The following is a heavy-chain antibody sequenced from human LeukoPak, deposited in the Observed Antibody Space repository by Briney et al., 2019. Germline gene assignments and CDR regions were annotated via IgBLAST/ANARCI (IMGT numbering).Heavy chain of an antibody. V-gene: IGHV4-34*01. CDR2: INHSGST. D-gene: IGHD3-10*01. CDR1: GGSFSGYY. J-gene: IGHJ4*02. Sequence: SETLSLTCAVYGGSFSGYYWSWIRQPPGKGLEWIGEINHSGSTNYNPSLKSRVTISVDTSKNQFSLKSSSVTAADTAVYYCARVNYGSGAFDYWGQGTLVTVSS. CDR3: ARVNYGSGAFDY.